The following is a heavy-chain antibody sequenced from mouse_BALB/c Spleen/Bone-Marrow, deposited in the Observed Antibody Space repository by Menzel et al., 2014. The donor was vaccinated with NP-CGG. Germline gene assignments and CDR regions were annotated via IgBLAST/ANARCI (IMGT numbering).Heavy chain of an antibody. CDR3: AIWGAYFDY. CDR2: IDPSDSET. J-gene: IGHJ2*01. CDR1: GYTFTSYW. V-gene: IGHV1-74*01. Sequence: QVQLQQSGAELVRPGTPVKLSCKASGYTFTSYWMNWVKQRPGRGLEWIGRIDPSDSETHYNQKFKDKATLTVDKSSSTAYIQLSSLTSEDSAVYYCAIWGAYFDYWGQGTTLTVSS.